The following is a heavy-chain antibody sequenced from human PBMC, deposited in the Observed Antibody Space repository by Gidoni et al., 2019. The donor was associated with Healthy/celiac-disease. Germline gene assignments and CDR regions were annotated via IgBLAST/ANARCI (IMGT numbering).Heavy chain of an antibody. D-gene: IGHD3-16*01. Sequence: QLQLQESGPGLVKPSETLSLTCTVSGGSISSSSYYWGWIRQPPGKGLEWIGSIYYSGSTYYKQSLKSRVTISVDTSKNQFYLKLSSVTAADTAVYYCARDVSGSKYYFDYWGQGTLVTVSS. CDR3: ARDVSGSKYYFDY. CDR1: GGSISSSSYY. V-gene: IGHV4-39*01. CDR2: IYYSGST. J-gene: IGHJ4*02.